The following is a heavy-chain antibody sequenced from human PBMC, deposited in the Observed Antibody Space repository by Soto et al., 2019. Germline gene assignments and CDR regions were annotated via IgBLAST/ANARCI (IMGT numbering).Heavy chain of an antibody. V-gene: IGHV4-59*01. CDR1: GGANSGSY. Sequence: PSETLSLTCSVSGGANSGSYWSWIRQSPGEGLEWLGYVYYTGSTNYSPSLRSRVSISVDTSKNEFSLRLSSVTAADTAVYFCARSVAVPGAHIDYWGQGTQVTVS. J-gene: IGHJ4*02. CDR2: VYYTGST. CDR3: ARSVAVPGAHIDY. D-gene: IGHD6-19*01.